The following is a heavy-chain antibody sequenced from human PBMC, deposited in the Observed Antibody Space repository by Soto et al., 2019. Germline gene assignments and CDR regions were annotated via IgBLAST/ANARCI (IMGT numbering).Heavy chain of an antibody. CDR3: TAPVTYHDFWSGYYLDLYYYYYGMDV. D-gene: IGHD3-3*01. Sequence: GGSLRLSCAASGFTFSNAWMNWVRQAPGKGLEWVGRIKSKTDGGTTDYAAPVKGRFTISRDDSKNTLYLQMNSLKTEDTAVYYCTAPVTYHDFWSGYYLDLYYYYYGMDVWGQGTTVTVSS. CDR1: GFTFSNAW. J-gene: IGHJ6*02. V-gene: IGHV3-15*07. CDR2: IKSKTDGGTT.